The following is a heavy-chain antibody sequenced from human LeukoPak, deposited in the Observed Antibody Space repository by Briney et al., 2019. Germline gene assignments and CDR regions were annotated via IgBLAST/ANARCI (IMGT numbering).Heavy chain of an antibody. J-gene: IGHJ4*02. V-gene: IGHV3-7*01. CDR1: GFTFSGYW. CDR3: ARRGATVTDD. D-gene: IGHD4-17*01. CDR2: IKQDGSEK. Sequence: PGGSLRLSCAASGFTFSGYWMSWVRQAPGKGLEWVANIKQDGSEKYYVDSVKGRFTISRDNAKNSVYLQMNSLRAGDTAVYYCARRGATVTDDWGQGTLVTVSS.